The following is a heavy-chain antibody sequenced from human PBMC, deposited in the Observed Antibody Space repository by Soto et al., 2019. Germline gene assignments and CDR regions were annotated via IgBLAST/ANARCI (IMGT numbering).Heavy chain of an antibody. V-gene: IGHV1-8*01. Sequence: QVQLVQSGAEVKKPGASVKVSCKATGYTFTSYDINWVRQATGQGIEWMGWMNPNSGNTGYAQKFQGRVTMTRNTSISTAYMELSSLRSEDTAVYYCARGGTYGSGSYLTFYYYYYMDVWGKGTTVTVSS. CDR1: GYTFTSYD. J-gene: IGHJ6*03. D-gene: IGHD3-10*01. CDR3: ARGGTYGSGSYLTFYYYYYMDV. CDR2: MNPNSGNT.